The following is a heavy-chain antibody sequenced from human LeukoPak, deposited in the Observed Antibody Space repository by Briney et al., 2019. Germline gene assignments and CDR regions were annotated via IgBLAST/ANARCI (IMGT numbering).Heavy chain of an antibody. CDR3: GKDPNGDYVGAFDFQR. D-gene: IGHD4-17*01. CDR2: ITGSGATT. J-gene: IGHJ1*01. Sequence: PGGSLRLSCAASGFTFRNYAVVWVRQAPGKGLEWVSAITGSGATTYYADSVRGRFTIYRDNSKNTPYLQMNNLRGEDTAVYYCGKDPNGDYVGAFDFQRWGQGTLVTVSS. V-gene: IGHV3-23*01. CDR1: GFTFRNYA.